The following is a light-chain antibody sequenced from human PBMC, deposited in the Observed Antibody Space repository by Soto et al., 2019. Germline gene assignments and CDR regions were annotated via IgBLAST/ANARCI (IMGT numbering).Light chain of an antibody. CDR1: QDISNY. Sequence: DIQMTQSPSSLSASVGDRVTITCQASQDISNYLNWYQQKPGKAPKLLIYDASNLETGVPSRFSGSGSGTDFTFTISSLEPADFAIYYCQQRSSWPLTFGGGTKVDIK. V-gene: IGKV1-33*01. CDR3: QQRSSWPLT. J-gene: IGKJ4*01. CDR2: DAS.